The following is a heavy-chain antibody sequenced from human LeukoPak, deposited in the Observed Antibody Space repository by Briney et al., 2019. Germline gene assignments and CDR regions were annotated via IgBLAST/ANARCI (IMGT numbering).Heavy chain of an antibody. D-gene: IGHD1-26*01. CDR1: GVSISSSDYD. V-gene: IGHV4-39*07. CDR3: ARGAIVGTTTPYYLDY. Sequence: PSDTLSLTCTVSGVSISSSDYDWGWIRQPPGKGLEWIESIYHSGSTYYYPSLESRVTISVDTSKNQFSLKLSSVTAADTAVYYCARGAIVGTTTPYYLDYWGQGTLVTVSS. J-gene: IGHJ4*02. CDR2: IYHSGST.